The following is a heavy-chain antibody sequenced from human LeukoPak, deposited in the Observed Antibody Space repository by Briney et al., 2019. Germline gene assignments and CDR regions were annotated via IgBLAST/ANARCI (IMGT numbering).Heavy chain of an antibody. J-gene: IGHJ3*02. D-gene: IGHD2-21*02. CDR2: IIPIFGTA. CDR1: GGTFSSYA. CDR3: ARDSCGGDCYPGSYAFDI. Sequence: ASVKVSCKASGGTFSSYAISWVRQAPGQGLEWMGGIIPIFGTANYAQKFQGRVTITTDESTSTAYMELISLRSEDTAVYYCARDSCGGDCYPGSYAFDIWGQGTMVTVSS. V-gene: IGHV1-69*05.